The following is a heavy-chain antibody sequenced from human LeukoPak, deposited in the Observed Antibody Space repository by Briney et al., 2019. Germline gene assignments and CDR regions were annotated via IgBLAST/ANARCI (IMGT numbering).Heavy chain of an antibody. J-gene: IGHJ2*01. CDR1: GGSFSGYY. V-gene: IGHV4-34*01. D-gene: IGHD2-2*01. Sequence: SETLSLTCAVYGGSFSGYYWSWIRQPPGKGLELIGEINHSGSTNYNPSLKSRVTISVDTSKNQFSLKLSSVTAADTAVYYRARGLLVVVVPAAIRYWYFDLWGRGTLVTVSS. CDR3: ARGLLVVVVPAAIRYWYFDL. CDR2: INHSGST.